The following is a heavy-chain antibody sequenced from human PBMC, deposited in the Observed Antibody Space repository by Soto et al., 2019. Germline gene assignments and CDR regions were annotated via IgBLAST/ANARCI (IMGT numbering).Heavy chain of an antibody. CDR3: ARWILIAAAGSSEDYYYGMDV. Sequence: SETLSLTCAVYGGSFSGYYWSWIRQPPGKGLEWIGEINHSGSTNYNPSLKSRVTISVDTSKNQFSLKLSSVTAADTAVHYCARWILIAAAGSSEDYYYGMDVWGQGTTVTVSS. CDR1: GGSFSGYY. CDR2: INHSGST. J-gene: IGHJ6*02. D-gene: IGHD6-13*01. V-gene: IGHV4-34*01.